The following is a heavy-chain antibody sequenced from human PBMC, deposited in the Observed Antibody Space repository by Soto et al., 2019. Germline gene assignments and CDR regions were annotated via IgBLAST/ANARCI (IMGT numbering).Heavy chain of an antibody. D-gene: IGHD2-8*01. Sequence: QVQLVQSGAEVKKPGSSVKVSCKASGGTFSSYAISWVRQAPGQGLEWMGGIIPIFGTANYAQKFQGRVTITADESTSTAYMERSSLRTEDTAAYYWARSGLMVDARNDYWGQGTLVTVAS. J-gene: IGHJ4*02. CDR1: GGTFSSYA. CDR2: IIPIFGTA. CDR3: ARSGLMVDARNDY. V-gene: IGHV1-69*01.